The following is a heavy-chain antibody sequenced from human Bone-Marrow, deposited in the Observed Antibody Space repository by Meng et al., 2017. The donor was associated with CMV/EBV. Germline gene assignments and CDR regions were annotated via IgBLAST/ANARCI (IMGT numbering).Heavy chain of an antibody. CDR2: IYPGDSDT. Sequence: KGSCKGSGYSFTSYWIGWVRQMPGKGLEWMGIIYPGDSDTRYSPSFQGQVTISADKSISTAYLQWSSLRSEDTAVYYCARDPFLEYYFAYWGQGPRVTCSS. CDR3: ARDPFLEYYFAY. J-gene: IGHJ4*02. D-gene: IGHD3-3*01. V-gene: IGHV5-51*01. CDR1: GYSFTSYW.